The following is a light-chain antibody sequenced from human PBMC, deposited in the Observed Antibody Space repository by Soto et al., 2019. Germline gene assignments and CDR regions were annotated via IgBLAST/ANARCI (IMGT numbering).Light chain of an antibody. CDR1: QSVNSY. Sequence: EIAMTQSPGTLSLSPGERATLSCRASQSVNSYLAWYQQKPGQAPRLLISDASDRATGIPDRFSGSGSGTDFTLTISRLVPEDFAVYYCQQYGDSPVTFGQGTRWISN. V-gene: IGKV3-20*01. CDR3: QQYGDSPVT. CDR2: DAS. J-gene: IGKJ1*01.